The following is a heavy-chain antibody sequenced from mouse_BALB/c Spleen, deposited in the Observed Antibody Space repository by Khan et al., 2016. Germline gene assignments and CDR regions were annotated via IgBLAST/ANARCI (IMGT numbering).Heavy chain of an antibody. CDR1: GNTCTSDW. D-gene: IGHD2-4*01. CDR3: ARDYEYDC. Sequence: QVQLQQSGAELVKPGASGKMSCKASGNTCTSDWMHWVKQRPGPGPEWIGYINQSTGYTEYNQKFKDKATLTADKSSSTAYMQLSSLTSEDSAVYDCARDYEYDCWGECTTLTVSS. CDR2: INQSTGYT. J-gene: IGHJ2*01. V-gene: IGHV1-7*01.